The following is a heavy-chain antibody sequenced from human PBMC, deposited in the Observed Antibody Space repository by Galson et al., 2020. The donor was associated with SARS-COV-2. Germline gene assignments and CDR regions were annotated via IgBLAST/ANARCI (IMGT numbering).Heavy chain of an antibody. CDR3: ASFYGDYGYYYYGMDV. Sequence: GESLKISCAASGFTFSSYGMHWVRQAPGKGLEWVAVIWYDGSNKYYADFVKGRFTISRDNSKNTLYLQMNSLRAEDTAVYYCASFYGDYGYYYYGMDVWGQGTTVTVSS. V-gene: IGHV3-33*01. D-gene: IGHD4-17*01. CDR1: GFTFSSYG. CDR2: IWYDGSNK. J-gene: IGHJ6*02.